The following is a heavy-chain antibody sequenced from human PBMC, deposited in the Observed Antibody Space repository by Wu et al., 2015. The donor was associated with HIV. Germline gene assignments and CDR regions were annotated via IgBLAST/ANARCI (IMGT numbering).Heavy chain of an antibody. CDR3: ARGATAYYYYMDV. Sequence: QVQLVQSGAEVKKPGASVKVSCKASGDTFSGFYLHWVRQAPGQGLEWMGWINVNSGDTKYAQKFQGRVTMTRDTSISTAYMELSSLRSDDTAVFYCARGATAYYYYMDVWGKGTTVTVSS. J-gene: IGHJ6*03. CDR1: GDTFSGFY. V-gene: IGHV1-2*02. CDR2: INVNSGDT.